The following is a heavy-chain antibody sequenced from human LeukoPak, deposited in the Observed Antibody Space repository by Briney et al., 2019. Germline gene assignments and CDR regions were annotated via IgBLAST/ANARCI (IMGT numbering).Heavy chain of an antibody. V-gene: IGHV4-38-2*01. Sequence: PGGSLRLSCAASGFTFSSYAMSWVRQAPGKGLEWIGSIYHSGSTYYNPSLKSRVTISVDTSKNQFSLKLSSVTAADTAVYYCARGRRDIVVVPAAIGGDFDYWGQGTLVTVSS. D-gene: IGHD2-2*02. CDR2: IYHSGST. CDR1: GFTFSSYA. CDR3: ARGRRDIVVVPAAIGGDFDY. J-gene: IGHJ4*02.